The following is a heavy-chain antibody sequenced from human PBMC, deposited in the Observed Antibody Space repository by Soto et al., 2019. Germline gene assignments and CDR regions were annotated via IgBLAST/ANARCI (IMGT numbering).Heavy chain of an antibody. CDR1: GGSFSGYY. Sequence: SETLSLTCAVYGGSFSGYYWSWIRQPPGKGLEWIGEINHSGSTNYNPSLKSRVTISVDTSKNQFSLKLSSVTAADTAVYYCARRPIAAAGTWRYYYFDYWGQGTLVTVSS. CDR3: ARRPIAAAGTWRYYYFDY. J-gene: IGHJ4*02. D-gene: IGHD6-13*01. CDR2: INHSGST. V-gene: IGHV4-34*01.